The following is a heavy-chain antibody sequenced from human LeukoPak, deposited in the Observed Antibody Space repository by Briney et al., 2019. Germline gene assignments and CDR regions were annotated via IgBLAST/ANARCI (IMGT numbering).Heavy chain of an antibody. Sequence: GGSLRLSCAASGFTFSGSAMHWVRQASGKGLEWVGRIRSKANSYATAYAASVKGRFTISRDDSKNTAYLQMNSLKTEDTAVYYCARDVQVAATQPLYYFDYWGQGTLVTVSS. J-gene: IGHJ4*02. V-gene: IGHV3-73*01. D-gene: IGHD2-15*01. CDR2: IRSKANSYAT. CDR1: GFTFSGSA. CDR3: ARDVQVAATQPLYYFDY.